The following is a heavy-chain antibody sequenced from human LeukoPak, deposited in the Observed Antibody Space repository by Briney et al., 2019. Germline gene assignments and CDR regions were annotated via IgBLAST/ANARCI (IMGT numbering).Heavy chain of an antibody. J-gene: IGHJ4*01. Sequence: TGGSLTLSCAASGFTVSSYYMSWVRQAPDKRLEWVSVIYRGGDTNYGNSVKGRFTISRDTSKNTLYLQMNSLRVEDTAVYFCARSLDSSGSHPKNYLDYWGHGTLVTVSS. CDR1: GFTVSSYY. D-gene: IGHD6-19*01. CDR3: ARSLDSSGSHPKNYLDY. V-gene: IGHV3-53*01. CDR2: IYRGGDT.